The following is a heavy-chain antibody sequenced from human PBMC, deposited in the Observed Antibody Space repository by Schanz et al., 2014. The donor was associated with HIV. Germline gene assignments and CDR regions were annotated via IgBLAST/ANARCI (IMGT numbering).Heavy chain of an antibody. J-gene: IGHJ6*02. CDR3: ARVANWDYYGMDV. V-gene: IGHV3-30*04. CDR1: GFTFSSYA. D-gene: IGHD3-16*01. CDR2: ISYDGSNK. Sequence: QVQLVESGGGVVQPGRSLRLSCAASGFTFSSYAMHWVRQAPGKGLEWVAVISYDGSNKYYADSVKGRFTISRDNSKNTLYLQMNSLRAEDTAVYYCARVANWDYYGMDVWGRGTTVIVS.